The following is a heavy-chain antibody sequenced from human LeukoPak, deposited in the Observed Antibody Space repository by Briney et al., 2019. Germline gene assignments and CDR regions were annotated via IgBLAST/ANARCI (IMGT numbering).Heavy chain of an antibody. CDR1: GFTFSSYG. Sequence: PGGSLRLSCAASGFTFSSYGMHWVRQAPGKGLEWVAVIWYDGSNKYYADSVKGRFTISRDNSKNTLYLQMNSLRAEDTAVYYCAKLSRLWFGDYFDYWGQGTLVTVSS. CDR3: AKLSRLWFGDYFDY. J-gene: IGHJ4*02. V-gene: IGHV3-33*06. CDR2: IWYDGSNK. D-gene: IGHD3-10*01.